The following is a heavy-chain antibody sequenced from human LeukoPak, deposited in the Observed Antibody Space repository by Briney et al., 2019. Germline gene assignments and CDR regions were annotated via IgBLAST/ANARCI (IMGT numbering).Heavy chain of an antibody. D-gene: IGHD3-10*01. CDR1: GGSISSGSYY. CDR3: ARDSPGYYGSGSYYFDY. CDR2: IYTSGST. J-gene: IGHJ4*02. V-gene: IGHV4-61*02. Sequence: PSETLSLTCTVSGGSISSGSYYWSWIRQPAGTGLEWIGRIYTSGSTNYNPSLKSRVTISVDTSKNQFSLKLSSVTAADTAVYYCARDSPGYYGSGSYYFDYWGQGTLVTVSS.